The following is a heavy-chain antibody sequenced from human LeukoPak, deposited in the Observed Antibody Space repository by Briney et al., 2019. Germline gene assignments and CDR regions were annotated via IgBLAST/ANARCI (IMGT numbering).Heavy chain of an antibody. CDR2: INSDGSST. CDR3: ARDRMVRGVIITYNWFDP. D-gene: IGHD3-10*01. V-gene: IGHV3-74*01. Sequence: GGSLRLSCAASGFTFSSYWMHWVRQAPGKGLVWVSRINSDGSSTGYADSVKGRFTISRDNAKNTLYLQMNSLRAEDTAVYYCARDRMVRGVIITYNWFDPWGQGTLVTVSS. CDR1: GFTFSSYW. J-gene: IGHJ5*02.